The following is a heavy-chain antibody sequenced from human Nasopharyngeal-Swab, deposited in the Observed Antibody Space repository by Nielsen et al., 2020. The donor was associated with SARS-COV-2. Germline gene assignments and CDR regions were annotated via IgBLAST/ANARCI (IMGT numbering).Heavy chain of an antibody. V-gene: IGHV3-23*01. J-gene: IGHJ4*02. CDR3: AKAYSYGSGSSYATFDS. D-gene: IGHD3-10*01. CDR1: GFTFSNYA. Sequence: GESLKIFCAASGFTFSNYAMSWVRQAPGKGLEWVSGITASGANTYHADSVKGRFTISRDNSKNMLYLQMISLRADDTAVYYCAKAYSYGSGSSYATFDSWGQGTLVTVSS. CDR2: ITASGANT.